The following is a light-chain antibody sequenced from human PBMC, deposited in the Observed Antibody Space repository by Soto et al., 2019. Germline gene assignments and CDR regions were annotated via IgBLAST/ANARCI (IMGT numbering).Light chain of an antibody. CDR2: DAS. V-gene: IGKV1-5*01. J-gene: IGKJ1*01. Sequence: DIQMTQSPSTLSASVGDRVTITCGASKGIYNFLAWYQQKPGKPPKLLIYDASGLDSGVPSRFSGSGYGTEFTLTISGLQPEDFATFYCKQYDSFPWTFGQGTKVDIK. CDR3: KQYDSFPWT. CDR1: KGIYNF.